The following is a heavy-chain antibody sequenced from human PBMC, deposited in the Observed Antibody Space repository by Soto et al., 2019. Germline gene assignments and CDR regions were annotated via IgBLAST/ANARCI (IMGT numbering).Heavy chain of an antibody. J-gene: IGHJ4*02. D-gene: IGHD1-1*01. V-gene: IGHV1-18*04. Sequence: QVQLVQSGAEVKKPGASVKVSCKASGYTFTSYGISWVRQAPGQGLEWMGWISAYNGNTNYAQKLQGRVTMTTDTAPSTAYMELRSLRSDATAVYYCARGGGLNWNNVLGGNYWGQGTLVTVSS. CDR3: ARGGGLNWNNVLGGNY. CDR2: ISAYNGNT. CDR1: GYTFTSYG.